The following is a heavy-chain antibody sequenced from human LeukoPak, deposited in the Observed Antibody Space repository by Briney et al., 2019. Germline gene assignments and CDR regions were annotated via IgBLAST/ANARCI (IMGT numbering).Heavy chain of an antibody. CDR1: GYTFTGYY. CDR3: ARDPPRIAVAGTVGKYYFDY. D-gene: IGHD6-19*01. Sequence: GASVKVSCKASGYTFTGYYMHWVRQAPGQGLEWMGWINPNSGGTNYAQKFQGRVTITADKSTSTAYMELSSLRSEDTDVYYCARDPPRIAVAGTVGKYYFDYWGQGTLVTVSS. CDR2: INPNSGGT. V-gene: IGHV1-2*02. J-gene: IGHJ4*02.